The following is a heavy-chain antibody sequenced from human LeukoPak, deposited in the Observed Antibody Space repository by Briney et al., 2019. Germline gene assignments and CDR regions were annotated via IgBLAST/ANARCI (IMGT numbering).Heavy chain of an antibody. CDR3: ASGYDSSGYYRFDR. V-gene: IGHV3-23*01. J-gene: IGHJ4*02. Sequence: GGSLRLSCAASGFTFSNYAMSWVRQAPGKGLEWVSAISGSGGSTYYADSVKGRFTISRDNSKNTLYLQMNSLRAEDTAVYYCASGYDSSGYYRFDRWGQGTLVTVSS. D-gene: IGHD3-22*01. CDR2: ISGSGGST. CDR1: GFTFSNYA.